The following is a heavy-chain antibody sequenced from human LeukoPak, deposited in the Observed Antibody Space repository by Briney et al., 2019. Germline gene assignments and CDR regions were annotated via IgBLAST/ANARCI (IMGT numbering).Heavy chain of an antibody. CDR3: ARGSRSGSYDNWFDP. CDR2: INHSGST. D-gene: IGHD3-10*01. J-gene: IGHJ5*02. Sequence: PSETLSLTCAVYGGSFSGYYWSWIRQPPGKGLEWIGEINHSGSTNFNPSLKSRITISVDTTKNQFSLKLSSVSAADTAVYYCARGSRSGSYDNWFDPWGQGTLVTVSS. V-gene: IGHV4-34*01. CDR1: GGSFSGYY.